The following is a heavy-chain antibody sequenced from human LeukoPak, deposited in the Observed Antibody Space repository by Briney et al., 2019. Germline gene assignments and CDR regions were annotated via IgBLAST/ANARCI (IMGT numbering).Heavy chain of an antibody. Sequence: PSETLSLTCSVSGGSISPYYWSWIRQPPGKGLEWIGHIYYSGTTNYNPSLQSRVTISVATSKNQFSLKLSSVTAADTALYYCARDRASAGGFDYWGQGTLVTVSS. D-gene: IGHD2-15*01. CDR2: IYYSGTT. V-gene: IGHV4-59*01. CDR1: GGSISPYY. CDR3: ARDRASAGGFDY. J-gene: IGHJ4*02.